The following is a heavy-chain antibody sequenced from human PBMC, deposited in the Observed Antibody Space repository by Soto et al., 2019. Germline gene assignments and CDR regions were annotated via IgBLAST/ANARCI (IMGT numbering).Heavy chain of an antibody. V-gene: IGHV1-69*02. CDR1: GGTFSSYT. CDR2: IIPILGIA. CDR3: ASSTYYYDSSGYYHYYYYGMDV. J-gene: IGHJ6*02. Sequence: QVQLVQSGAEVKKPGSSVKVSCKASGGTFSSYTISWVRQAPGQGLEWMGRIIPILGIANYAQKFQGRVTITADKSTSTAYMELGSLRSEDTAVYYCASSTYYYDSSGYYHYYYYGMDVWGQGTTVTVSS. D-gene: IGHD3-22*01.